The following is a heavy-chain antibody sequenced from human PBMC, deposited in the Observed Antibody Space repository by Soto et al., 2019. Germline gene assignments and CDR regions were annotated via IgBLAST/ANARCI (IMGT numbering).Heavy chain of an antibody. V-gene: IGHV1-69*01. J-gene: IGHJ6*02. D-gene: IGHD6-13*01. Sequence: QVQLVQSGAEVKKPGSSVKVSCKASGGTFSSYAISWVQQAPGQGLEWMGGIIPIFGTANYAQKFQGRVTITADESTSTAYMELSSLRYEDTAVYYCERKNEGAAAGPPYAMDVWGQGTTVTVYS. CDR2: IIPIFGTA. CDR3: ERKNEGAAAGPPYAMDV. CDR1: GGTFSSYA.